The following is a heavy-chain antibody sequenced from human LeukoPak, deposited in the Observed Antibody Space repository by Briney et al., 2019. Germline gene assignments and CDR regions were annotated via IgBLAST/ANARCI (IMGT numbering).Heavy chain of an antibody. CDR3: ARVSRWFLAVAGYADF. J-gene: IGHJ4*02. V-gene: IGHV4-34*01. Sequence: SETLSLTCAFSGGSFSGYSWSWIRQTPGQGLEWVGETNHRGSTNYNPSLKSRVTISVDASKSQFYLKLSSVTAADTAVYYCARVSRWFLAVAGYADFWGQGTQVTVSS. CDR2: TNHRGST. CDR1: GGSFSGYS. D-gene: IGHD6-19*01.